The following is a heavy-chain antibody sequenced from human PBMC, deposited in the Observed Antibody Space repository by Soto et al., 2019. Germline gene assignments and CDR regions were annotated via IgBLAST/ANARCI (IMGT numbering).Heavy chain of an antibody. J-gene: IGHJ4*02. D-gene: IGHD6-13*01. CDR3: AREPEGIAAALDY. Sequence: GGSLRLSCAASGFTFRTYGMNWVRRAPGGGLEWVASISSSGSFIYHADSVKGRFTISRDDAEKSLYLQMNSLRAEDTALYYCAREPEGIAAALDYWGRGTLVTVSS. CDR1: GFTFRTYG. CDR2: ISSSGSFI. V-gene: IGHV3-21*01.